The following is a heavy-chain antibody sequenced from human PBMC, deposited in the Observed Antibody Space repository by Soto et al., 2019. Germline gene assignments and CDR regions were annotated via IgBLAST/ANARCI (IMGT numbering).Heavy chain of an antibody. CDR1: GYTFASYA. D-gene: IGHD6-6*01. CDR3: ARDELVRYYYYAMDV. V-gene: IGHV1-3*01. CDR2: INAGSGNT. J-gene: IGHJ6*02. Sequence: VASVKVSCKASGYTFASYAMHWVRQAPGQGLEWMGWINAGSGNTKYSQKFQGRVTITRDTSASTAYMELSSLRSEDTAVYYCARDELVRYYYYAMDVWGQGTTVTVS.